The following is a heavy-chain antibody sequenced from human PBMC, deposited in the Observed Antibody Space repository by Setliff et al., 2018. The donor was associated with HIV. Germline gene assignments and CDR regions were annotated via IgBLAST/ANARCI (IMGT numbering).Heavy chain of an antibody. CDR3: ARDPTTGVDY. J-gene: IGHJ4*02. D-gene: IGHD4-4*01. CDR1: GGSVTSYY. CDR2: ISISGET. V-gene: IGHV4-4*07. Sequence: PSETLSLTCTVSGGSVTSYYWSWIRQPAGKRLEWIGRISISGETNYNPSLKSRATMSLDTSKNQFSLKLNSVTAADTAMYYCARDPTTGVDYWGQGTLVTVSS.